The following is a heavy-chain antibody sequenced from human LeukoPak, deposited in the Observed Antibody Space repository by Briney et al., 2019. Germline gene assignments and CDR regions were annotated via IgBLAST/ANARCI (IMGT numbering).Heavy chain of an antibody. CDR1: GFTFSSYW. CDR2: INSDGSST. Sequence: PGGSLRLSCAASGFTFSSYWMHWVRHAPGKGLVWVSRINSDGSSTSYADSVKGRFTISRDNAKNTLYLQMNSLRAEDTAVYYCAKDLYEDTAMVRGTDYWGQGTLVTVSS. J-gene: IGHJ4*02. CDR3: AKDLYEDTAMVRGTDY. V-gene: IGHV3-74*01. D-gene: IGHD5-18*01.